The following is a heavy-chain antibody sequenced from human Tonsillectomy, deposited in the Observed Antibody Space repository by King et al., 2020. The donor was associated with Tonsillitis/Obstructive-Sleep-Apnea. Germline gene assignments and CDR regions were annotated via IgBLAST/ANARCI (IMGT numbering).Heavy chain of an antibody. J-gene: IGHJ4*02. CDR2: INPNSGGT. CDR3: ARDPRPGYDILTGYYNGEPLFDY. Sequence: VQLVESGAEVKKPGASVKVSCKASGYTFTGYYMHWVRQAPGQGLEWMGRINPNSGGTNYAQKFQGRVTMTRDTSISTAYMELGRLRSDETAVDYCARDPRPGYDILTGYYNGEPLFDYWGQGTLVTVSS. CDR1: GYTFTGYY. V-gene: IGHV1-2*06. D-gene: IGHD3-9*01.